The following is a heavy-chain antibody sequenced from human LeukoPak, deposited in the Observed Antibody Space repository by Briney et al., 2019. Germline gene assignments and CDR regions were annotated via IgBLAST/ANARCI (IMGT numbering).Heavy chain of an antibody. Sequence: SGGSLRLSCATCGFTFSSYAMSWVRQAPGKGLEWVSAISGSGGSTYYADSVKGRFTISRDNSKNTLYLQMNSLRAEDTAVYYCAKDQWLVHIFDYWGQGTLVTVSS. CDR3: AKDQWLVHIFDY. D-gene: IGHD6-19*01. CDR2: ISGSGGST. J-gene: IGHJ4*02. V-gene: IGHV3-23*01. CDR1: GFTFSSYA.